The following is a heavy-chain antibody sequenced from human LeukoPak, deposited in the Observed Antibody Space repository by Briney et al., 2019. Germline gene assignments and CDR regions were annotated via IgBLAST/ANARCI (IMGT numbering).Heavy chain of an antibody. CDR3: ARDRDLGWELLGSGDISDY. J-gene: IGHJ4*02. CDR2: IKQDGSEK. D-gene: IGHD1-26*01. Sequence: EGSLRLSCVASGFTFSSRDWMSWVRQAPGKGLEWVANIKQDGSEKYYVDSVKGRFTISRDNAKNSLYLQMNSLRAEDTAVYYCARDRDLGWELLGSGDISDYWGQGTLVTVSS. V-gene: IGHV3-7*01. CDR1: GFTFSSRDW.